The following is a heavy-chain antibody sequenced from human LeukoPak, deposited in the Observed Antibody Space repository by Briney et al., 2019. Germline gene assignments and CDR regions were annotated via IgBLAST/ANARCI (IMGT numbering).Heavy chain of an antibody. CDR1: GFTFSSYG. V-gene: IGHV3-23*01. J-gene: IGHJ4*02. Sequence: GGSLRLSCAASGFTFSSYGMSWVRQAPGKGREWVSAISASGGNTYYADSVKGRFTISRDNSKNTLFLQMNGLRADDTAVYYCAKIRSGSYYYFDYWGQGTLGTVSS. CDR3: AKIRSGSYYYFDY. CDR2: ISASGGNT. D-gene: IGHD1-26*01.